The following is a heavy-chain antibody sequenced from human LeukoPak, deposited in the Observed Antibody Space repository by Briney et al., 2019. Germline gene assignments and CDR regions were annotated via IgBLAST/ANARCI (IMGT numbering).Heavy chain of an antibody. CDR1: GFGLDDYG. D-gene: IGHD2-2*02. V-gene: IGHV3-20*04. CDR3: ARCSRSSTDCYSAFDI. Sequence: GGSLRLSCEASGFGLDDYGMSRVRQSTGKGLEWVSAITNWNGGSTGYADSVRGRFTISRDNAKNSLYLQMNSLRAEDTALYYCARCSRSSTDCYSAFDIWGQGTMVTVSS. CDR2: ITNWNGGST. J-gene: IGHJ3*02.